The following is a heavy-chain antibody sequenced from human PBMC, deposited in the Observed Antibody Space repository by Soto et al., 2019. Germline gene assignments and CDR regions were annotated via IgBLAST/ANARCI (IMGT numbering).Heavy chain of an antibody. J-gene: IGHJ6*02. D-gene: IGHD3-10*01. V-gene: IGHV4-31*03. CDR2: IYYSGST. CDR3: ARANDYGSGSYYKPRYYGMDV. CDR1: GGSISSGGYY. Sequence: PSETLSLTCTVSGGSISSGGYYWSWIRQHPGKGLEWIGYIYYSGSTYYNPSLKSRVTISVDTSKNQFSLKLSSVTAADTAVYYCARANDYGSGSYYKPRYYGMDVWGQGSTVTVSS.